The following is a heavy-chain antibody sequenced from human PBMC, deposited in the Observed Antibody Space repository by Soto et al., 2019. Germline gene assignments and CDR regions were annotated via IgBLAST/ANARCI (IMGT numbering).Heavy chain of an antibody. J-gene: IGHJ6*02. CDR1: GFTFSSYS. D-gene: IGHD5-18*01. Sequence: GGSLRLSCAASGFTFSSYSMNWVRQAPGKGLEWVSYISSSSSTIYYADSVKGRFTISRDNAKTSLYLQMNSLRDEDTAVYYCAREPGYSYGYYYYYGMDVWGQGTTVTVSS. V-gene: IGHV3-48*02. CDR3: AREPGYSYGYYYYYGMDV. CDR2: ISSSSSTI.